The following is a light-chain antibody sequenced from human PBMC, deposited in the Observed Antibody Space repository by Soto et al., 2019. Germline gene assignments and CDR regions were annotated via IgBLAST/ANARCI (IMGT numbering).Light chain of an antibody. CDR1: QNLLYSSNNKNY. Sequence: DIVMTQSPDSLAVSLGERATINCKSSQNLLYSSNNKNYLAWYQQKPGHPPKLLIYWASTRESGVPDRFSGSESGTDFTLTISRLQAEDVAVYYCQQYYTNPPTFGGGTKVEIK. V-gene: IGKV4-1*01. CDR3: QQYYTNPPT. J-gene: IGKJ4*01. CDR2: WAS.